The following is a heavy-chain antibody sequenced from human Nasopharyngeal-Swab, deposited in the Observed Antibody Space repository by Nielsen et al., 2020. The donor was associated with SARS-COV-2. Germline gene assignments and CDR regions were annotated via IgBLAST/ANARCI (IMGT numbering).Heavy chain of an antibody. V-gene: IGHV3-30*02. CDR1: GFTFSSYG. Sequence: GESLNISCAASGFTFSSYGMHWVRQAPGKGLEWVAFIRYDGSKYYADSVKGRFTISRDNSKNTLYLQMTSLRAEDTAVYYCAKDGGTIFDYWGQGTLVTVSS. D-gene: IGHD3-16*01. CDR2: IRYDGSK. CDR3: AKDGGTIFDY. J-gene: IGHJ4*02.